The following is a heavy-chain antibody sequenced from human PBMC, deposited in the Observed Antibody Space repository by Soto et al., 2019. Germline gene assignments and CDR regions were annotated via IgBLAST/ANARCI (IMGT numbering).Heavy chain of an antibody. Sequence: SVKVSCKASGGTFSSYAISWVRQAPGQGLEWMGGIIPIFGTANYAQKFQGRVTITADESTSTAYMELSSLRSEDTAVYYCARDLLYSGYRTYYFDYWGQGTLVTVSS. CDR3: ARDLLYSGYRTYYFDY. V-gene: IGHV1-69*13. D-gene: IGHD5-12*01. CDR2: IIPIFGTA. CDR1: GGTFSSYA. J-gene: IGHJ4*02.